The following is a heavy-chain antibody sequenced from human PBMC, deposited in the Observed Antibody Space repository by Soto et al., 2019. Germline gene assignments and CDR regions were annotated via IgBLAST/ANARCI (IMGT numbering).Heavy chain of an antibody. CDR3: ARVAMENYHDMWSGSTSSALDV. J-gene: IGHJ6*02. CDR1: GGSMRGYS. V-gene: IGHV4-59*13. Sequence: RASETLSLTCKVSGGSMRGYSWSWIRQTPGEGLEWIGYVSHSGRTDYSPSLKNRVTISLDMSKNHLALHVNSVDPADTAVYYCARVAMENYHDMWSGSTSSALDVWGQGTTVTVSS. CDR2: VSHSGRT. D-gene: IGHD3-3*01.